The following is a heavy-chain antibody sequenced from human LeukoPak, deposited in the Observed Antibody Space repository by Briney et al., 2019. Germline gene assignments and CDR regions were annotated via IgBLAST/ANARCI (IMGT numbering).Heavy chain of an antibody. J-gene: IGHJ4*02. Sequence: GGSLRLSCTASGFTASSKYMSWVRQAPGKGLEWVSYIVGSSSNIYYADSVKGRFTISRDNAKNSLYLQMDSLRAGDTAVYYCATDSPETAAFDYWGQGTLVTVSS. D-gene: IGHD1-1*01. CDR2: IVGSSSNI. V-gene: IGHV3-48*04. CDR3: ATDSPETAAFDY. CDR1: GFTASSKY.